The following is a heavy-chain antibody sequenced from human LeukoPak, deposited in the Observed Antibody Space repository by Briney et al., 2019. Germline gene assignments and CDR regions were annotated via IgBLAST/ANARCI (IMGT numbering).Heavy chain of an antibody. V-gene: IGHV3-7*01. J-gene: IGHJ5*02. CDR3: ARSGYGDYPRLNWFGP. Sequence: QSGGSLRLSCAASGFTFSRYWMSWVRQAPGKGLEWVANIKQDGSEKYYVDSVKGRFTISRDNAKNSLYLQMNSLRAEDTAVYYCARSGYGDYPRLNWFGPWGQGTLVTVSS. D-gene: IGHD4-17*01. CDR2: IKQDGSEK. CDR1: GFTFSRYW.